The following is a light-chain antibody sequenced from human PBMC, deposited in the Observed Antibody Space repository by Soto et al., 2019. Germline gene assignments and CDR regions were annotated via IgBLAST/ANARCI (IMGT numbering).Light chain of an antibody. CDR3: CSYAGYLTWV. Sequence: QSALTQPASVSGSPGQSITISCTGTSSNVGNYNFVSWYQQHPGKAPRLMIYEVSKRPSGVSNRFSGSKSGNTASLTISGLQAEDEAEYYCCSYAGYLTWVFGGGTKVTVL. J-gene: IGLJ3*02. CDR1: SSNVGNYNF. CDR2: EVS. V-gene: IGLV2-23*02.